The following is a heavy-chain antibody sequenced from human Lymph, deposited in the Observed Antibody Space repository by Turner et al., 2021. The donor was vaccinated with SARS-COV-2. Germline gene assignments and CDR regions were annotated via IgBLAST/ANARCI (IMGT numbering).Heavy chain of an antibody. D-gene: IGHD1-26*01. J-gene: IGHJ4*02. Sequence: QVQLVQSGAEVKKPGSSVKVSCKASGGTFSSHAISWVRQAPGHGLGGREGSTPLLEKETTAQRFRGRATITADKSTSTAYMEQSNLRSEDTAVYYGASAGVGRYFYFDYWGQGTLVTVSS. CDR1: GGTFSSHA. V-gene: IGHV1-69*10. CDR3: ASAGVGRYFYFDY. CDR2: STPLLEKE.